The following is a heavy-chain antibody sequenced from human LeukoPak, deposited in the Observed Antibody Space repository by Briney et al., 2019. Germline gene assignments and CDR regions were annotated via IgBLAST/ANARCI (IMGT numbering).Heavy chain of an antibody. J-gene: IGHJ5*02. Sequence: KPGESLKISCKGSGYSFTSYWIGWVRQMPGKGLEWMGIIYPGDSDTRYSPSFQGQVTISADKSISTAYLQWSSLKASDTAMYYCARSVPAARQASWFDPWGQGTLVTVSS. CDR2: IYPGDSDT. CDR1: GYSFTSYW. CDR3: ARSVPAARQASWFDP. D-gene: IGHD2-2*01. V-gene: IGHV5-51*01.